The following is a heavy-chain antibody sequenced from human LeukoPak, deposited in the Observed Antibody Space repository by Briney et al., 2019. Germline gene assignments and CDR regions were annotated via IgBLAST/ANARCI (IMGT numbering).Heavy chain of an antibody. Sequence: SETLSLTCTVSGGSISSYYWSWIRQPPGKGLEWIGYIYYSGSTNYNPSLKSRVTISVDTSKNQFSLKLSSVTAADTAVYYCARSDYAVPYYYYGMDVWGQGTTVTVSS. CDR3: ARSDYAVPYYYYGMDV. D-gene: IGHD4-17*01. CDR2: IYYSGST. CDR1: GGSISSYY. J-gene: IGHJ6*02. V-gene: IGHV4-59*12.